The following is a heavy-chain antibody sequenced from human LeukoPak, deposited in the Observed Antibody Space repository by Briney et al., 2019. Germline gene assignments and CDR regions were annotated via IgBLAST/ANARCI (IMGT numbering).Heavy chain of an antibody. J-gene: IGHJ3*02. CDR1: GGSIIGSY. Sequence: SETLSLTCTVSGGSIIGSYWTWIRQPPGKGLDWIGYIYYSGSTSYNPSPKSRVTISLDTSKNQFSLKLSSVTAADTAVYHCARARVGATSDGALDIWGQGTMVTVSS. CDR2: IYYSGST. V-gene: IGHV4-59*01. CDR3: ARARVGATSDGALDI. D-gene: IGHD1-26*01.